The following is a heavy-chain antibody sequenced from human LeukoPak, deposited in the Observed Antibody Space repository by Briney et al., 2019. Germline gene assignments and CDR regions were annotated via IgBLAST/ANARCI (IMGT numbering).Heavy chain of an antibody. Sequence: GESLKISCKGSGYSFTTYRISWVRQMPGKGLEWMGIVYPDDSDARYSPSFQGHVTISVDKSINTAFLQWSSLKASHTALYYCARLSSGWCFNYWGQGTLVTVSS. J-gene: IGHJ4*02. CDR2: VYPDDSDA. CDR3: ARLSSGWCFNY. V-gene: IGHV5-51*01. D-gene: IGHD6-19*01. CDR1: GYSFTTYR.